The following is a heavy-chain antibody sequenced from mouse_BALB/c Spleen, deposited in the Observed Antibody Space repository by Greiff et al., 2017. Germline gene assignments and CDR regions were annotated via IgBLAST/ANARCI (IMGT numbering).Heavy chain of an antibody. D-gene: IGHD2-2*01. Sequence: EVKLMESGGGLVQPGGSLRLSCATSGFTFTDYYMSWVRQPPGKALEWLGFIRNKANGYTTEYSASVKGRFTISRDNSQSILYLQMNTLRAEDSATYYCARVPYGYDVDAMDYWGQGTSVTVSS. CDR3: ARVPYGYDVDAMDY. V-gene: IGHV7-3*02. J-gene: IGHJ4*01. CDR1: GFTFTDYY. CDR2: IRNKANGYTT.